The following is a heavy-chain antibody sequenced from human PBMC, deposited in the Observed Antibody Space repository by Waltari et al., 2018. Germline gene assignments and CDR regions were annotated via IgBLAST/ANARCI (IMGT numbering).Heavy chain of an antibody. J-gene: IGHJ4*02. CDR2: ISSGSSYI. Sequence: EVQLVGSGGGLVKPGGSRRLPCAASGSAFGSSTMNWCRQAPGKGLECVSSISSGSSYIYYADSVKGRFTISRDNAKNSLYLQMNSLRVEDTAVYYCAREWGVMVGTAGFYFDYWGQGALVTVSS. CDR3: AREWGVMVGTAGFYFDY. CDR1: GSAFGSST. V-gene: IGHV3-21*01. D-gene: IGHD2-15*01.